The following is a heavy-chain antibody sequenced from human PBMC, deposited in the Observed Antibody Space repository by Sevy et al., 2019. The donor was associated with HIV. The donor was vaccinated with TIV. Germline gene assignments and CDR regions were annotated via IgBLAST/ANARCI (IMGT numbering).Heavy chain of an antibody. D-gene: IGHD3-22*01. V-gene: IGHV2-5*01. CDR3: AHRGGVHFYDSSCYYSRAEYFEH. CDR1: GFSLSTSGVG. Sequence: SGPTLVNPTQTLTLTCTFSGFSLSTSGVGVGWIRQPPGKALEWLALIYWNDDQRYSPSLKSRLSITKDTSKNQVVIKIANIDPVDTATYYSAHRGGVHFYDSSCYYSRAEYFEHWGQGTLVTVSS. J-gene: IGHJ1*01. CDR2: IYWNDDQ.